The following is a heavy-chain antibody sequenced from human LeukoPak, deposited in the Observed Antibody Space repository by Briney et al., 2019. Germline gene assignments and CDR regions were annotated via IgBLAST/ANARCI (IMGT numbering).Heavy chain of an antibody. V-gene: IGHV4-34*01. CDR2: INHSGST. CDR3: ARRRWFDP. Sequence: KPSETLSLTCAVYGGSFSGYYWSWIRQPPGKGLEWIGEINHSGSTNYNPSLKSRVTISVDTSKNQFSLKLSSVTAADTAVYYCARRRWFDPWGQGTLVIVSS. CDR1: GGSFSGYY. J-gene: IGHJ5*02.